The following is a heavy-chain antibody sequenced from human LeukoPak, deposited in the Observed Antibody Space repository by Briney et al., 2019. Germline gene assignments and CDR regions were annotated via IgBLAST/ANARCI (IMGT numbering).Heavy chain of an antibody. CDR1: GYIFTGYY. J-gene: IGHJ3*01. D-gene: IGHD5-12*01. CDR3: ARVDSGHDYGPS. V-gene: IGHV1-2*06. CDR2: INPNSGGT. Sequence: GASVKVSCKASGYIFTGYYLHWVRQAPGQGLEWMGRINPNSGGTDYAQKFQGRVTMTRDTSISTAYMELRGLISDDTAVYYCARVDSGHDYGPSWGQGTMVTVSS.